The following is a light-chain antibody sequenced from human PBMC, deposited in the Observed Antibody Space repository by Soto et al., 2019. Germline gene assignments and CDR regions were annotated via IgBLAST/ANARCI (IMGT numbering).Light chain of an antibody. CDR2: AAS. J-gene: IGKJ1*01. CDR3: QQYNYWPRT. Sequence: EIVLTHSPSTLALSPGSRGNLSCRASQSVNRNFAWYQNRHGQAPRLLIYAASTRATGIPGRLSGSGYGTEFSITISSLQSEDFEVYYCQQYNYWPRTFGQGTQVDIK. CDR1: QSVNRN. V-gene: IGKV3-15*01.